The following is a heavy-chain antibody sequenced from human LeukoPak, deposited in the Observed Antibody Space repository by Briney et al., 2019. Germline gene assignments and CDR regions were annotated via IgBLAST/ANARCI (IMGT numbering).Heavy chain of an antibody. J-gene: IGHJ4*02. Sequence: GGSLRLSCAASGFTFSSYAMSWVRQAPGKGLEWVSAISGSGGSTYYADSVKGRFTISRDNSKDTLYLQMNSLRAEDTAVYYCAKDALTYYDFRSGYPTASHFDYWGQGTLVTVSS. V-gene: IGHV3-23*01. CDR3: AKDALTYYDFRSGYPTASHFDY. CDR1: GFTFSSYA. D-gene: IGHD3-3*01. CDR2: ISGSGGST.